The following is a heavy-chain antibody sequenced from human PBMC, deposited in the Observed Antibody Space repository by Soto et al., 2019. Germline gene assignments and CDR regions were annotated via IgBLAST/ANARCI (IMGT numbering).Heavy chain of an antibody. CDR3: ASGYNWNGGYYYMDV. D-gene: IGHD1-20*01. CDR1: GYTFTSYD. J-gene: IGHJ6*03. CDR2: MNPNSGNT. Sequence: ASVKVSCKASGYTFTSYDINWVRQATGQGLEWMGWMNPNSGNTGYAQKFQGRVTMTRNTSISTAYMELSSLRSEDTAVYYCASGYNWNGGYYYMDVWGKGTTVTAP. V-gene: IGHV1-8*01.